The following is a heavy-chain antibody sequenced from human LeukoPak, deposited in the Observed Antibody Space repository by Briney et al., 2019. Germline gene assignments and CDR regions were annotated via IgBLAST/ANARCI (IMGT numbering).Heavy chain of an antibody. CDR3: TSIPYYYDSSGTDC. D-gene: IGHD3-22*01. J-gene: IGHJ4*02. Sequence: GGSLRLSCAASGFTFSGSAMHWVRQASGKGLEWVGRIRSKANSYATAYAASVKGRFTISRDDSKNTAYLQMNSLKTEDTAVYYCTSIPYYYDSSGTDCWGQGTLVTVSS. V-gene: IGHV3-73*01. CDR1: GFTFSGSA. CDR2: IRSKANSYAT.